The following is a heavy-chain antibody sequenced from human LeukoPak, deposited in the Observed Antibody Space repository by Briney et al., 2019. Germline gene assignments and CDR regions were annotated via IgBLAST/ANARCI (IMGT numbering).Heavy chain of an antibody. CDR2: IRGSGGSK. J-gene: IGHJ3*02. CDR3: AKDHGDYDAFDI. V-gene: IGHV3-23*01. D-gene: IGHD4-17*01. CDR1: GFTFSSYA. Sequence: PGGSLRLSCAASGFTFSSYAMSWVRQAPGKGLVWVSAIRGSGGSKYYADSVKGRFTISRDNSKNTLYLQMNSLRAEDTAVYYCAKDHGDYDAFDIWGQGTMVTVSS.